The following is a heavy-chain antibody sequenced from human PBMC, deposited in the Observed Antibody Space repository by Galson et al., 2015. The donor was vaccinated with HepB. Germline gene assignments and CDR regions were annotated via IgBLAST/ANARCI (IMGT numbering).Heavy chain of an antibody. J-gene: IGHJ3*02. CDR1: GYSFTSYW. CDR3: ARLRERGIAVAGDAFDI. CDR2: IDPSDSYT. D-gene: IGHD6-19*01. Sequence: QSGAEVKKPGESLRISCKGSGYSFTSYWISWVRQMPGKGLEWMGRIDPSDSYTNYSPSFQGHVTISADKSISTAYLQWSSLKASDTAMYYCARLRERGIAVAGDAFDIWGQGTMVTVSS. V-gene: IGHV5-10-1*01.